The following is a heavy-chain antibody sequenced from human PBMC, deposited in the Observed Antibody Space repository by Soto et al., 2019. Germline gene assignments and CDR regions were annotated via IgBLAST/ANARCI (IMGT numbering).Heavy chain of an antibody. CDR3: TRGGDAYKNGH. CDR2: IHYSGST. D-gene: IGHD2-21*01. J-gene: IGHJ4*02. V-gene: IGHV4-61*01. Sequence: QVQLQESGPGLVKPSETLSLTCTVPGGSVSIGTYYWSWIRQPPGKGLEWIGFIHYSGSTNYNPSLTSRVTMSVDTSKNQVSLKLASVNAADTAVYYCTRGGDAYKNGHWGQGTLVTVSS. CDR1: GGSVSIGTYY.